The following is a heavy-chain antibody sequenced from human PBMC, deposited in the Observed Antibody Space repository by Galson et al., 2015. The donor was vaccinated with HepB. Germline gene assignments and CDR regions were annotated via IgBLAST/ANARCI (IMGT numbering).Heavy chain of an antibody. CDR2: ISGSGDNT. V-gene: IGHV3-23*01. CDR1: GFTFSKYA. Sequence: SLRLSCPVSGFTFSKYAMTWVRQAPGKGLQWVSSISGSGDNTFYARALKGRFTISRDNSRNTLFLHVNSLRAEDTAIYYCSSRIVGATRLFDAFDTWGQGTMVTVSS. J-gene: IGHJ3*02. D-gene: IGHD1-26*01. CDR3: SSRIVGATRLFDAFDT.